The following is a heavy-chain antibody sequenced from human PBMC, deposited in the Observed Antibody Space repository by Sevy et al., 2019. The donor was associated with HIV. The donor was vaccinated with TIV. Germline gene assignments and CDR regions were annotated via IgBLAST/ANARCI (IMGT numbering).Heavy chain of an antibody. CDR3: SREGSEGSVAQPDAFDI. J-gene: IGHJ3*02. CDR2: IRSKTYGGTT. D-gene: IGHD6-19*01. CDR1: GFTFGEYA. Sequence: GGSLRLSCTAYGFTFGEYAMSWFRQAPGKVLEWVGFIRSKTYGGTTEYAASVKGRFTISRDDSKSIAYLQMNSLKTEDTAMYYCSREGSEGSVAQPDAFDIWGQGTMVTVSS. V-gene: IGHV3-49*03.